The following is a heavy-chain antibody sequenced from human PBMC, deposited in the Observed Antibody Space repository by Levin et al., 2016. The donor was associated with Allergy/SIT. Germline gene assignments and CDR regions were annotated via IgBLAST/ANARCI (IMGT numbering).Heavy chain of an antibody. J-gene: IGHJ6*02. CDR2: IYYSGST. Sequence: PGKGLEWIGYIYYSGSTNYNPSLKSRVTISVDTSKNQFSLKLSSVTAADTAVYYCARQGSGSSWAYYYYGMDVWGQGTTVTVSS. V-gene: IGHV4-59*08. D-gene: IGHD6-13*01. CDR3: ARQGSGSSWAYYYYGMDV.